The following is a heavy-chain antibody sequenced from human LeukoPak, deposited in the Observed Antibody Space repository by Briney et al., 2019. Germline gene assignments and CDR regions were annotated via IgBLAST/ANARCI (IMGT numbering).Heavy chain of an antibody. D-gene: IGHD5-18*01. CDR1: GYTFTSYD. CDR3: AIAWIQDKEMGFDP. Sequence: GASVKVSGKASGYTFTSYDINWVRQATGQGLEWMGWMNPNSGNTGYAQKFQGRVTMTRNTSISTAYMELRSLRSDDTAVYYCAIAWIQDKEMGFDPWGQGTLVTVSS. J-gene: IGHJ5*02. V-gene: IGHV1-8*01. CDR2: MNPNSGNT.